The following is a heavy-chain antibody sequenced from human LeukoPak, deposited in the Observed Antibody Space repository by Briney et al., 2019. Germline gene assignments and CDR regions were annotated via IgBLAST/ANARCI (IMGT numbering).Heavy chain of an antibody. CDR3: ARHRPEYNGNHFDH. J-gene: IGHJ4*02. V-gene: IGHV4-39*01. CDR1: GGSITSTIYY. D-gene: IGHD1-14*01. CDR2: IYYSGST. Sequence: SETLSLTCTVSGGSITSTIYYWGWIRQPPGKGLEWIGSIYYSGSTYYNPSLKSRVTISVDTSKNQFSLKLSSVSAADTAVYYCARHRPEYNGNHFDHWGQGTLVTVSS.